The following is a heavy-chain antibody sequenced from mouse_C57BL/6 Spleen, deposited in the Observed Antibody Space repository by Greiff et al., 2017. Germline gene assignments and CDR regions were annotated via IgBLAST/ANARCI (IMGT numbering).Heavy chain of an antibody. J-gene: IGHJ1*03. Sequence: LQESGAELVKPGASVTISCKASGYAFSSYGMNWVKQRPGKGLEWIGQIYTGDGDTNYNGKVKGKANLTADKSSSTAYMQLSSLTSEDAAVYFCARIYYDDDDWYFDVWGTGTTVTVSS. CDR3: ARIYYDDDDWYFDV. CDR1: GYAFSSYG. D-gene: IGHD2-4*01. CDR2: IYTGDGDT. V-gene: IGHV1-80*01.